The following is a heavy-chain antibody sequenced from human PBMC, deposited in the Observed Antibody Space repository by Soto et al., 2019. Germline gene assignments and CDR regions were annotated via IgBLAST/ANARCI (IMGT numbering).Heavy chain of an antibody. J-gene: IGHJ6*02. CDR3: AREARGAVADTTYYYYGMDV. Sequence: KPSETLSLTCTVSGGSVSSGSYYWSWIRQPPGKGLEWIGYIYYSGSTNYNPSLKSRVTISVDTSKNQFSLKLSSVTAADTAVYYCAREARGAVADTTYYYYGMDVWGQGTTVTVSS. CDR2: IYYSGST. V-gene: IGHV4-61*01. D-gene: IGHD6-19*01. CDR1: GGSVSSGSYY.